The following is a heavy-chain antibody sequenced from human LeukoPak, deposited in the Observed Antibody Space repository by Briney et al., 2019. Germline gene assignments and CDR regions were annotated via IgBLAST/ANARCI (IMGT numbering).Heavy chain of an antibody. J-gene: IGHJ3*02. D-gene: IGHD2-15*01. CDR1: GFTFSSHE. Sequence: GGSLRLSCEASGFTFSSHEVNWVRQPPGRGLEWISYISAGGSITYYADSVKGRFTIPRDNAKSSLYLQMINLRVEDTALYYCARRSSAWYALDIWGQGTMVSVSP. V-gene: IGHV3-48*03. CDR3: ARRSSAWYALDI. CDR2: ISAGGSIT.